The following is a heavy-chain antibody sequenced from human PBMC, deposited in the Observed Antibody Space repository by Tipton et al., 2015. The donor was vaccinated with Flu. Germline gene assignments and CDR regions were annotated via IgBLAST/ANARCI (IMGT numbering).Heavy chain of an antibody. CDR3: SKDIPEIVAGLDS. J-gene: IGHJ4*02. CDR2: ISNSGRST. Sequence: SLRLSCAASGFTFNRYAMSWVRQAPGKGLEWVSTISNSGRSTYYADSVKGRFTISRDYSKLYLQMNNLRAEDTAIYYCSKDIPEIVAGLDSWGQGTLVTASS. D-gene: IGHD5-12*01. CDR1: GFTFNRYA. V-gene: IGHV3-23*01.